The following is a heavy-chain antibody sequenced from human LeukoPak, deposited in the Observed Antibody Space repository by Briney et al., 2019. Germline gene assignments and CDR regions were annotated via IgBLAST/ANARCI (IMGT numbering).Heavy chain of an antibody. D-gene: IGHD3-22*01. Sequence: SETLSLTCAVYGGSFSGYYWSWIRQPPGKGLEWIGEINHSGSTNYNPSLKSRVTISVDTSKNQFSLKLSSVTAADTAVYYCARRGAYYYDSSGYYYVGGFDYWGQGTLVTVSS. CDR3: ARRGAYYYDSSGYYYVGGFDY. CDR1: GGSFSGYY. V-gene: IGHV4-34*01. CDR2: INHSGST. J-gene: IGHJ4*02.